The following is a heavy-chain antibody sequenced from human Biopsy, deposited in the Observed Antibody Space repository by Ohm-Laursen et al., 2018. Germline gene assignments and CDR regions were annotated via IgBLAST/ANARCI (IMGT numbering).Heavy chain of an antibody. CDR2: ISPYNDKT. CDR1: GYTFTSYD. CDR3: ARVFCTSTTCYGLLDN. J-gene: IGHJ4*02. V-gene: IGHV1-18*01. Sequence: SVKVSCKSPGYTFTSYDISWVRQAPGQGLEWMGWISPYNDKTSYPPKLQDRVTMTADTSTNTAHMELRSLRSDDTAVYYCARVFCTSTTCYGLLDNWGQGTVVTVSS. D-gene: IGHD2/OR15-2a*01.